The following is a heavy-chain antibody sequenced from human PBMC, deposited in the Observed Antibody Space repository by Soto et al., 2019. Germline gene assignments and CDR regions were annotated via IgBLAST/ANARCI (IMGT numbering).Heavy chain of an antibody. CDR2: IYYSGST. Sequence: SETLSLTCSVSGGSISSGGYYWSWIRQHPGKGLEWIGYIYYSGSTYYNPSLKSRVTISVDTSKNQFSLKLSSVTAADTAVYYCARGSYYYDSSGYYYDGYYFDYWGQGTLVTVSS. CDR3: ARGSYYYDSSGYYYDGYYFDY. D-gene: IGHD3-22*01. CDR1: GGSISSGGYY. V-gene: IGHV4-31*03. J-gene: IGHJ4*02.